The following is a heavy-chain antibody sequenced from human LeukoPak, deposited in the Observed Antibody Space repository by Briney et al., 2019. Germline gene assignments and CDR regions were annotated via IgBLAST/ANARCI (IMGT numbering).Heavy chain of an antibody. Sequence: SETLSLTCFVSRDAISSDDHYWVWVRQPPGKGLEWIGTIYYSGNTYYSPSLKSRVTLSVETSGNHFSLNLGSVTAADTAVYFCARGKPRNGYNFDLWGQGVLVTVSS. CDR3: ARGKPRNGYNFDL. J-gene: IGHJ4*02. CDR2: IYYSGNT. CDR1: RDAISSDDHY. D-gene: IGHD5-24*01. V-gene: IGHV4-39*02.